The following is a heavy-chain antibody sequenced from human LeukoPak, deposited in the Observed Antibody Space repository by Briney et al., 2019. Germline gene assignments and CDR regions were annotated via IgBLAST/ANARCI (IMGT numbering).Heavy chain of an antibody. V-gene: IGHV3-33*01. CDR2: IWYDGSNK. D-gene: IGHD4-23*01. Sequence: GGSLRLSCAASGFTFSSYGMHWVRQAPGKGLEWVAIIWYDGSNKYYADSVKGRFTISRDNSKNTLYLQMNSLRAEDTAVYYCARGRGADYGGNSGYFDYWGQGTLVTVSS. J-gene: IGHJ4*02. CDR3: ARGRGADYGGNSGYFDY. CDR1: GFTFSSYG.